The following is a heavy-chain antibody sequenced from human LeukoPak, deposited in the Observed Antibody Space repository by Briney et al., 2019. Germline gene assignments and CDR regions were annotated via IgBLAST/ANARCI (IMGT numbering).Heavy chain of an antibody. CDR2: IYPGDFDT. CDR3: ARLDYDSTASAVYYFDY. D-gene: IGHD3-22*01. Sequence: GASLKISCKGSGYSFTSYWIGWVRQMPGKGLEWMGIIYPGDFDTSFSPSFQGQVTISADKSISTAYLQWSSLKASDTAMYYCARLDYDSTASAVYYFDYWGQGTLVTVSS. V-gene: IGHV5-51*01. J-gene: IGHJ4*02. CDR1: GYSFTSYW.